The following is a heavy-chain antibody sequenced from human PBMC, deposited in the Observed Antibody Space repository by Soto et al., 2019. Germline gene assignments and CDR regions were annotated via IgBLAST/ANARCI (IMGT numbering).Heavy chain of an antibody. CDR1: GGSISSSSYY. V-gene: IGHV4-39*07. J-gene: IGHJ5*02. CDR2: IYYSGST. Sequence: SETLSLTCTVSGGSISSSSYYWGWIRQPPGKGLEWIGSIYYSGSTYYNPSLKSRVTISVDTSKNQFSLKLSSVTAADTAVYYCARVGKDYGDYNWFDPWGQGTLVTVSS. D-gene: IGHD4-17*01. CDR3: ARVGKDYGDYNWFDP.